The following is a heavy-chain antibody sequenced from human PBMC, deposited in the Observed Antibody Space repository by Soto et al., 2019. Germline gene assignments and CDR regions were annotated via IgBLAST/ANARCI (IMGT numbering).Heavy chain of an antibody. CDR3: SRDRGPASSWFGWFDP. V-gene: IGHV3-49*03. Sequence: WGSLRLSCTGSGFTFGDYAMSWFRQAPGKGLEWVGFIRTKRHGGTTDYAASVKGRFAISRDDSKSIAYLQMNSLNTEDTAVYYCSRDRGPASSWFGWFDPWGHGTQVTVSS. D-gene: IGHD6-13*01. CDR1: GFTFGDYA. CDR2: IRTKRHGGTT. J-gene: IGHJ5*02.